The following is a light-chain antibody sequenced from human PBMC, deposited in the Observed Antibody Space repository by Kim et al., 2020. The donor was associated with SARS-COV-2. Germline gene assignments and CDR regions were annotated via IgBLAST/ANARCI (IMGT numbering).Light chain of an antibody. CDR2: KDS. Sequence: PGQTARITCSGDALPKQYAYWYQQKPGQAPVLVIYKDSERPSGIPARFSGSSSGTTVTLTISGVQAEDEADYSCQSADSSGTYVVFGGGTQLTVL. V-gene: IGLV3-25*03. CDR1: ALPKQY. CDR3: QSADSSGTYVV. J-gene: IGLJ2*01.